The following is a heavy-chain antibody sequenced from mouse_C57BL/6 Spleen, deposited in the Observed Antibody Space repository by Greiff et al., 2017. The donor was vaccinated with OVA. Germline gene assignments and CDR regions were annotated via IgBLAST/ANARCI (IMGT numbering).Heavy chain of an antibody. V-gene: IGHV1-69*01. CDR3: ARRDHYYGSSDWYFDV. J-gene: IGHJ1*03. CDR1: GYTFTSYW. Sequence: VQLQQPGAELVMPGASVKLSCKASGYTFTSYWMHWVKQRPGQGLEWIGEIDPSDSYTNYTQKFKGKSTLTVDKSSSTAYMQLSSLTSEDSAVYYCARRDHYYGSSDWYFDVWGTGTTVTVSS. CDR2: IDPSDSYT. D-gene: IGHD1-1*01.